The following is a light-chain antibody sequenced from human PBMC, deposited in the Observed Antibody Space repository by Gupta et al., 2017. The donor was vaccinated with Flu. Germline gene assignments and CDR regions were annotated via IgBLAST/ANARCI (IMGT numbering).Light chain of an antibody. CDR1: QTISRY. V-gene: IGKV1-39*01. Sequence: DIQMTQSPSSLSASVGDRVTITCRASQTISRYLHWFQQKPGKAPKVLIFAASSLQSGVPSRFSGSGSGTDFTLTISNLQPEESAIYFCQQSDSTPPTFGQGTKLEIK. CDR3: QQSDSTPPT. J-gene: IGKJ2*01. CDR2: AAS.